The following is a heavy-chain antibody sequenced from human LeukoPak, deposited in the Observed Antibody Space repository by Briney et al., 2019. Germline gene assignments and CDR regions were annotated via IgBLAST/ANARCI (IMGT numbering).Heavy chain of an antibody. CDR1: GFTFSSYA. V-gene: IGHV4-59*05. J-gene: IGHJ4*02. CDR2: INYSGST. Sequence: PGGSLRLSCAASGFTFSSYAVSWVRQAPGKGLEWIGSINYSGSTFYNPSLKSRVTISADTSKTQFSLKLSTVTAADTAVYYCAAYYYDSSGYFGWGQGTLVTVSS. CDR3: AAYYYDSSGYFG. D-gene: IGHD3-22*01.